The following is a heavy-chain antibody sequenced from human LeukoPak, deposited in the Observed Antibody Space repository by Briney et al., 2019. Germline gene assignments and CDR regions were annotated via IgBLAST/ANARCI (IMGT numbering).Heavy chain of an antibody. J-gene: IGHJ4*02. CDR1: GFTFDGYG. Sequence: PGGSLRLSCAASGFTFDGYGMSWVRQAPGKGLEWVSAISGSGTSTYYADSVKGRLTISRDNSKNTLYLQMNSLRAEDTAVYYCAKGPIVAQDYWGQGTLVTVSS. CDR3: AKGPIVAQDY. D-gene: IGHD5-12*01. CDR2: ISGSGTST. V-gene: IGHV3-23*01.